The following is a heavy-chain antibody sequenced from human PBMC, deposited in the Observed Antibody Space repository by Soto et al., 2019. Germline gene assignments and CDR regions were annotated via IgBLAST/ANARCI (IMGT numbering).Heavy chain of an antibody. CDR2: INAGNGIT. Sequence: ASVKVSCKASGYAFTSYAIHWVRQAPGQRLEWMGCINAGNGITKYSQKFQGRVTITRDTSISTAYMELSRLRSDDTAVYYCAREEDIVVVVAATRTYGMDVWGQGTTVTAP. V-gene: IGHV1-3*01. J-gene: IGHJ6*02. CDR1: GYAFTSYA. D-gene: IGHD2-15*01. CDR3: AREEDIVVVVAATRTYGMDV.